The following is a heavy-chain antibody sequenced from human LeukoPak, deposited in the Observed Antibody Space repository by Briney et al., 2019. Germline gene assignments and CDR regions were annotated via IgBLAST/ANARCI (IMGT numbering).Heavy chain of an antibody. J-gene: IGHJ6*03. CDR1: GGSISSGSYY. D-gene: IGHD2-15*01. CDR3: ARSVEGYCSGGSCYSYYYYMDV. V-gene: IGHV4-61*02. CDR2: IYTSGST. Sequence: TLSLTCTVSGGSISSGSYYWSWIRQPAGKGPEWIGRIYTSGSTNYNPSLKSRVTISVDTSKNQFSLKLSSVTAADTAVYYCARSVEGYCSGGSCYSYYYYMDVWGKGTTVTVSS.